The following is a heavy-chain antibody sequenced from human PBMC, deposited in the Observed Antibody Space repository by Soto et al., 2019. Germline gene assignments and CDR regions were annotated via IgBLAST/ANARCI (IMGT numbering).Heavy chain of an antibody. CDR3: ARQRFNYYDDTVYYYFDY. Sequence: ASVQVSCQASGYSFTSYGMSWVRQAHRQWTEWMGWISGHNGNTNHPQSLQGRVTMTTDTSRNTAYMELRSLRSDDTAVYYCARQRFNYYDDTVYYYFDYWGQGTMVTFSS. D-gene: IGHD3-22*01. CDR2: ISGHNGNT. J-gene: IGHJ4*02. V-gene: IGHV1-18*04. CDR1: GYSFTSYG.